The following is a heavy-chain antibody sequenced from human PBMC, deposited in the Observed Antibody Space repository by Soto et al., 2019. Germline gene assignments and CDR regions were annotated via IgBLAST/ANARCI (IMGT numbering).Heavy chain of an antibody. V-gene: IGHV3-30*18. D-gene: IGHD3-10*01. Sequence: GGSLRLSCAASGLTFSSDGMHWVRQAPGKGLGWGAGISYEGSNKYNADSGKGRFTISRDNAKNPLYLQMNSLRAEDTAVYYCAKSTSMVRGPYYYYYYRMDVWGQGTTVTVSS. CDR1: GLTFSSDG. J-gene: IGHJ6*02. CDR2: ISYEGSNK. CDR3: AKSTSMVRGPYYYYYYRMDV.